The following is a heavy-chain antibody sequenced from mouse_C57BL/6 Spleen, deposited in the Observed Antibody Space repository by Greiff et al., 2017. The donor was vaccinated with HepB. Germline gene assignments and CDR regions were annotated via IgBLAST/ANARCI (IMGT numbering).Heavy chain of an antibody. CDR1: GYTFTSYG. J-gene: IGHJ3*01. CDR2: IYPRSGNT. Sequence: VQLQESGAELARPGASVKLSCKASGYTFTSYGISWVKQRTGQGLEWIGEIYPRSGNTYYNEKFKGKATLTADKSSSTAYMELRSLTSEDSAVYFCVYYDYPWFAYWGQGTLVTVSA. CDR3: VYYDYPWFAY. V-gene: IGHV1-81*01. D-gene: IGHD2-4*01.